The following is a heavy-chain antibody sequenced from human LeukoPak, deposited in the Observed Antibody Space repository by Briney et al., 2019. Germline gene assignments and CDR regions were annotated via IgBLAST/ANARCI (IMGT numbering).Heavy chain of an antibody. J-gene: IGHJ4*02. D-gene: IGHD3-10*01. CDR2: ISAYNGNT. CDR1: GYTFTSYG. Sequence: ASVKVSCKASGYTFTSYGISWVRQAPGQGLEWLGWISAYNGNTNYAQKLQGRVTMTTDTSTSTAYMELRSLRSDDTAVYYCAREVWFGELSERTLDYWGQGTLVTVSS. V-gene: IGHV1-18*01. CDR3: AREVWFGELSERTLDY.